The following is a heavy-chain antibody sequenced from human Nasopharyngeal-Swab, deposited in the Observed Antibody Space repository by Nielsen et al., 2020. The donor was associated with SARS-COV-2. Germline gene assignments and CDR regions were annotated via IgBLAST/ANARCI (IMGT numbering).Heavy chain of an antibody. Sequence: GGSLRLSCAASGSTVSRDHMNWVRQAPGKGLEWVAVISYDGSNKYYADSVKGRSTISRDNSKNTLYLQMNSLRAEDTAVYYCANWFDPWGQGTPVTVSS. CDR1: GSTVSRDH. V-gene: IGHV3-30-3*01. CDR3: ANWFDP. J-gene: IGHJ5*02. CDR2: ISYDGSNK.